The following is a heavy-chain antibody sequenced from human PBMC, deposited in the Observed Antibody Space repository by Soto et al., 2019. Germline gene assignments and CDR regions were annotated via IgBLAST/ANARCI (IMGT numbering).Heavy chain of an antibody. V-gene: IGHV4-39*01. D-gene: IGHD3-10*01. CDR2: IYYSGST. CDR1: GGSISSSYHY. CDR3: ARHRGLGEIVRPYHFYGMDV. J-gene: IGHJ6*02. Sequence: SSETLSLTCNVSGGSISSSYHYWGWVRQSPGVGLEWLGSIYYSGSTYYNPSLKSQVTMSLDTSKNLFSLKLSSVSAADTAVYYRARHRGLGEIVRPYHFYGMDVWGQGTTVTVSS.